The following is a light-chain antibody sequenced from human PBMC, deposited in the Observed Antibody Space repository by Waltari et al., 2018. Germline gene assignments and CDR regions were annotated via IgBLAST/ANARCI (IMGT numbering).Light chain of an antibody. CDR2: LGS. CDR1: QSLLHTNGYTY. V-gene: IGKV2-28*01. CDR3: MQALQTSIT. J-gene: IGKJ5*01. Sequence: DIVLTQSPLSLPVTPGEPPSISCRSSQSLLHTNGYTYLDWYLQKPGQSPQLLIYLGSNRASGVPDRFSGSGSGTDFTLKISRVEAEDVGVYYCMQALQTSITFGQGTRLEIK.